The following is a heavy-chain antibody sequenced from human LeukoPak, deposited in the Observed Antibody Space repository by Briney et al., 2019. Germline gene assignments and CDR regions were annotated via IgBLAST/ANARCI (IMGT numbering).Heavy chain of an antibody. V-gene: IGHV1-69*05. J-gene: IGHJ4*02. CDR1: GGTFSSYA. Sequence: SVKVSCKASGGTFSSYAISWVRQAPGQGLEWMGRIIPIFGTANYAQKFQGRVTITTDESTSTAYMELSRLRSEDTAVYYCPRETYYDILTGYADFDYWGQGTLVTVSS. CDR3: PRETYYDILTGYADFDY. CDR2: IIPIFGTA. D-gene: IGHD3-9*01.